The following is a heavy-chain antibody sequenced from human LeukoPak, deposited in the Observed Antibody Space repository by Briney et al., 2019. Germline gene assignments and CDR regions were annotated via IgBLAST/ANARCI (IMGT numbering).Heavy chain of an antibody. V-gene: IGHV4-59*08. CDR3: ARHPRRGDSGWPFDC. J-gene: IGHJ4*02. CDR1: GGSISDYY. D-gene: IGHD6-19*01. CDR2: IHRSGGS. Sequence: SETLSLTCSVSGGSISDYYLSWIRQPPGKPLGWIAYIHRSGGSKYKHSLQSRVTMSVDTSKDQFSLKMTSMTAADTGVYYCARHPRRGDSGWPFDCWGQGILVSVSS.